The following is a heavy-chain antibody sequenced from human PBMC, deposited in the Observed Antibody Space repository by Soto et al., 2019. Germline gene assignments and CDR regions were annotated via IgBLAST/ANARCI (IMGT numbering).Heavy chain of an antibody. CDR3: ARAPPRITMAGTSLVKACDX. V-gene: IGHV1-2*02. Sequence: ASVKVSCKASGYTFTGYYMHWVRQAPGQGLEWMGWVNPNSGGTNYAQKFQGRVTMTRETSISTAYMELSRLRSDDTAVYYCARAPPRITMAGTSLVKACDXWGQGTRVTAS. D-gene: IGHD6-19*01. CDR2: VNPNSGGT. J-gene: IGHJ3*02. CDR1: GYTFTGYY.